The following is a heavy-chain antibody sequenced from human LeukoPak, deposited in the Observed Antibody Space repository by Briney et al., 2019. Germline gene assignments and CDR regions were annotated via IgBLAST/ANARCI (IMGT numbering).Heavy chain of an antibody. D-gene: IGHD1-1*01. CDR1: GFTFSDYY. V-gene: IGHV3-11*04. J-gene: IGHJ2*01. Sequence: GGSLRLSCAASGFTFSDYYMSWIRQAPGKGLEWVSYISSSGSTIYYADSVKGRFTISRDNAKNSLYLQMNSLRVEDTAVYYCAAGSSSYWYFDLWGRGTLVTVSS. CDR3: AAGSSSYWYFDL. CDR2: ISSSGSTI.